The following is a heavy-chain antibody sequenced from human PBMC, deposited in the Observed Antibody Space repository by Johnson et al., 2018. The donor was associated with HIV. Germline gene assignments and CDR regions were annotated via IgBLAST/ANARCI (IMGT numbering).Heavy chain of an antibody. J-gene: IGHJ3*02. CDR3: TRVHIGARGSGAFDI. CDR2: ISYDGSTK. CDR1: GFTFGSYG. Sequence: QLVESGGGVVQPGRSLRLSCAASGFTFGSYGMHWVRQAPGKGLEWVAVISYDGSTKYYADSVKGRFTSSRDNSRNTLYLHLNSRRAEDTAVYSCTRVHIGARGSGAFDIWGQVTMGTVSS. D-gene: IGHD6-6*01. V-gene: IGHV3-30*03.